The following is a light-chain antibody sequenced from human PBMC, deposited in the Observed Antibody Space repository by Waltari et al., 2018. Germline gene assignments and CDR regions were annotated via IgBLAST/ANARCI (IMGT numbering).Light chain of an antibody. Sequence: ALTQPASVSGSPGQSITISCSGTSHDIGHYDYVAWYLQPPAPAPTLIIFDVSKRPSGISDRFSASKSGSTASLTISGLQAEDEGEYFCGSYTTNSPFAVVFGGGTKLTVL. CDR2: DVS. V-gene: IGLV2-14*03. CDR1: SHDIGHYDY. J-gene: IGLJ2*01. CDR3: GSYTTNSPFAVV.